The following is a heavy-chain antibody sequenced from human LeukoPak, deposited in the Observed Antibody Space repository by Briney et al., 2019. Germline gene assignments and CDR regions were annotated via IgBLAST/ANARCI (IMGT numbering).Heavy chain of an antibody. CDR3: AKAPVTSCRGAYCYPFDY. CDR1: GFTFSSYG. V-gene: IGHV3-23*01. D-gene: IGHD2-21*01. CDR2: ISSTDAGT. J-gene: IGHJ4*02. Sequence: GGSLRLSCAASGFTFSSYGMSWVRQAPGKGLEWVSAISSTDAGTYHADSVRGRFTISRDSSKNTLYLQMNSLRAEDAAVYYCAKAPVTSCRGAYCYPFDYWGQGTLVTVSS.